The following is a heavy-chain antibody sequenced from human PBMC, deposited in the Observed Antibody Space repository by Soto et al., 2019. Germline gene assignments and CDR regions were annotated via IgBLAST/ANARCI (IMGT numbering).Heavy chain of an antibody. Sequence: QVQLVQSGAEVKKPGASVKVSCKASGYSFTRHDINWVRQAPGQGLEWMGWINPSSGNTGYAQRFLGRLSMTTDTSTSTAYMELSGLKSEDMAIYYCVRVGILLSGLIVFYGIDVWGQGTTVTVPS. CDR2: INPSSGNT. J-gene: IGHJ6*02. D-gene: IGHD2-21*01. CDR3: VRVGILLSGLIVFYGIDV. CDR1: GYSFTRHD. V-gene: IGHV1-8*01.